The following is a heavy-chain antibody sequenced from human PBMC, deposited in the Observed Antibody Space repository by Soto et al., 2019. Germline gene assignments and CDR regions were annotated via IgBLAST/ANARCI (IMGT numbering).Heavy chain of an antibody. D-gene: IGHD3-22*01. Sequence: SVTVSCKASGGTFSSYAISWVRQAPGQGLEWMGGIIPIFGTANYAQKFQGRVTITADKSTSTAYMELSSLRSEDTAVYYCARAATPLAKGTYYYDSSGYYFPAYWGQGTLVTVSS. J-gene: IGHJ4*02. CDR2: IIPIFGTA. V-gene: IGHV1-69*06. CDR3: ARAATPLAKGTYYYDSSGYYFPAY. CDR1: GGTFSSYA.